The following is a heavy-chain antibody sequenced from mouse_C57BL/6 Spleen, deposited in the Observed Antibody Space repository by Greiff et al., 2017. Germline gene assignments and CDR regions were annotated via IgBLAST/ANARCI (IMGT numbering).Heavy chain of an antibody. Sequence: DVQLVESGGGLVKPGGSLKLSCAASGFTFSDYGMHWVRQAPEKGLEWVAYISSGSSTIYYADTVKGRFTISRDNANTTLFLQMTRLRSEDTAMYDCARRGATYGSSTDFDVWGTGTTVTVSS. J-gene: IGHJ1*03. CDR3: ARRGATYGSSTDFDV. D-gene: IGHD1-1*01. CDR2: ISSGSSTI. CDR1: GFTFSDYG. V-gene: IGHV5-17*01.